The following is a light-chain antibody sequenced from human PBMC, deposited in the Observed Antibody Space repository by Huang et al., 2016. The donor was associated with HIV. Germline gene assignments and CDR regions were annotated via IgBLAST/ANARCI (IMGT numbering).Light chain of an antibody. CDR1: QSISSL. J-gene: IGKJ4*01. Sequence: DIQMTQSPSSLSASVGDRVTITCRASQSISSLLNWYQQKPGKAPKFLIHAASSLQSGVPSRFSGRGSGTEFTLTISSLQREDSATYYCQQSYSTPLTFGGGTKVEIK. V-gene: IGKV1-39*01. CDR3: QQSYSTPLT. CDR2: AAS.